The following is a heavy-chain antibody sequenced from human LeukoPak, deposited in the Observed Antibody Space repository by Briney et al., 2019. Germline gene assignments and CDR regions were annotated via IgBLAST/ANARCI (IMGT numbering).Heavy chain of an antibody. J-gene: IGHJ6*03. V-gene: IGHV1-69*04. CDR3: ARAPGEAAAGTHYYYYYMDV. Sequence: EASVKVSCKASGGTFSSYAISWVRQAPGQGLEWMGRIIPILGIANYAQKFQGRVTITADESTSTAYMELSSLRSEDTAVYYCARAPGEAAAGTHYYYYYMDVWGKGTTVTVSS. CDR2: IIPILGIA. CDR1: GGTFSSYA. D-gene: IGHD6-13*01.